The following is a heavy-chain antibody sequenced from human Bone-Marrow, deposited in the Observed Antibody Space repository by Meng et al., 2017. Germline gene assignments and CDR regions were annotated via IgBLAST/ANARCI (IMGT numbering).Heavy chain of an antibody. CDR1: GYTFTSYD. CDR3: ARGKRYSYDY. V-gene: IGHV1-8*01. Sequence: ASVKVSCKASGYTFTSYDINWVRQATGQGLEWMGWMNPNSGNTGYAQKFQGRVTMTRNTSISTAYRELSSLRSVDTAVDYGARGKRYSYDYWGQGTLVTVSS. J-gene: IGHJ4*02. D-gene: IGHD5-18*01. CDR2: MNPNSGNT.